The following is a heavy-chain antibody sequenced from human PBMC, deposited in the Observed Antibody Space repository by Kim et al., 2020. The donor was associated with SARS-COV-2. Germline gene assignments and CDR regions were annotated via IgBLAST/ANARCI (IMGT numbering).Heavy chain of an antibody. CDR2: ISSSSSYI. CDR1: GFTFSSYS. J-gene: IGHJ6*02. D-gene: IGHD6-13*01. V-gene: IGHV3-21*01. CDR3: ARDPGYSSSSNYYYYGMDV. Sequence: GGSLRLSCAASGFTFSSYSMNWVRQAPGKGLEWVSSISSSSSYIYYADSVKGRFTISRDNAKNSLYLQMNSLRAEDTAVYYCARDPGYSSSSNYYYYGMDVWGQGTTVTVSS.